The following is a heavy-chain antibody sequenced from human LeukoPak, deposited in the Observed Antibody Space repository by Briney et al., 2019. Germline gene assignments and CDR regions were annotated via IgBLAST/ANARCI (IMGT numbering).Heavy chain of an antibody. Sequence: PSETLSLTCTVSGGSISSSSYYWGWIRQPPGKGLEWIGSIYYSGSTYYNPSLKSRVTISVDASKNQFSLKLSSVTAADTAVYYCASNLEPNYWGQGTLVTVSS. D-gene: IGHD1-1*01. CDR2: IYYSGST. CDR1: GGSISSSSYY. CDR3: ASNLEPNY. J-gene: IGHJ4*02. V-gene: IGHV4-39*07.